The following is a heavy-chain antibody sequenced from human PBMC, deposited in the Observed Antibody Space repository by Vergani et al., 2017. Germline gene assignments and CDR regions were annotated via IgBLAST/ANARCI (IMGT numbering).Heavy chain of an antibody. CDR2: INPNSGGT. D-gene: IGHD2-2*01. J-gene: IGHJ6*03. CDR1: GYTFTGYY. Sequence: QVQLVQSGAEVKKPGASVKVSCKASGYTFTGYYMHWVRQAPAQGLEWMGWINPNSGGTNYAQKFQGRVTMTRDTSFSTAYMELSRLRSDATAVYYYARWGSCSSTSWRRGYYYCYMAGGGKGTTVTVSS. CDR3: ARWGSCSSTSWRRGYYYCYMAG. V-gene: IGHV1-2*02.